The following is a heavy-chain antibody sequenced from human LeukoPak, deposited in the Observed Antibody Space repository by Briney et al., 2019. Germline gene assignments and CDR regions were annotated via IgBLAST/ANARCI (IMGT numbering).Heavy chain of an antibody. Sequence: PGRSLRLSCAASGFTFSSYGMHWVRQAPGKGLEWVAVIWYDGGNEFYADSVKGRFTISRDNSKNTLYLQMNSLRAEDTAVYYCAATTVVWGQGTLVTVSS. CDR2: IWYDGGNE. J-gene: IGHJ4*02. V-gene: IGHV3-33*08. CDR3: AATTVV. D-gene: IGHD4-23*01. CDR1: GFTFSSYG.